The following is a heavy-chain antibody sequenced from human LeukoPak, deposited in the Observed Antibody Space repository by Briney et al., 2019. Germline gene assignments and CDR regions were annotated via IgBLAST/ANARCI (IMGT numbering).Heavy chain of an antibody. D-gene: IGHD6-6*01. CDR1: GGSISSGSHH. J-gene: IGHJ5*02. Sequence: SQTLSLTCTVSGGSISSGSHHWSWIRQPAGKGLEWIGRIYTSGSTNYNPSLKSRVTISVDTSKNQFSLKLSSVTAADTAVYYCARGWSSSSWNWFDPWGQGTLVTVSS. V-gene: IGHV4-61*02. CDR2: IYTSGST. CDR3: ARGWSSSSWNWFDP.